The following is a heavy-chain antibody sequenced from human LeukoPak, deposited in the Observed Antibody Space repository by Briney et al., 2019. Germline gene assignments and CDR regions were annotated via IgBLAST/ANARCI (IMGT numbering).Heavy chain of an antibody. V-gene: IGHV3-48*03. CDR2: ISSGGSPI. CDR1: GFTFSSYE. CDR3: ARRGYYYGSGMDV. J-gene: IGHJ6*02. Sequence: GGSLRLSCAASGFTFSSYEMNWVRQAPGKGLEWVSYISSGGSPIYSADSVKGRFTISRDNAKKSLYLQMNSLRAEVTAVYYCARRGYYYGSGMDVWGQGTTVTVSS. D-gene: IGHD3-10*01.